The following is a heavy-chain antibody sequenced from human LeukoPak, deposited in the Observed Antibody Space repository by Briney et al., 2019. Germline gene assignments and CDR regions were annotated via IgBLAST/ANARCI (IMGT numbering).Heavy chain of an antibody. Sequence: SETLSLTCAVYGGSFSGYYWSWIRQPPGKGLEWIGEINHSGSTNYNPSLKSRVTISVDTSKNQFSLKLSSVAAADTAVYYCARQGEQWLVRAFDIWGQGTMVTVSS. CDR3: ARQGEQWLVRAFDI. J-gene: IGHJ3*02. V-gene: IGHV4-34*01. CDR1: GGSFSGYY. D-gene: IGHD6-19*01. CDR2: INHSGST.